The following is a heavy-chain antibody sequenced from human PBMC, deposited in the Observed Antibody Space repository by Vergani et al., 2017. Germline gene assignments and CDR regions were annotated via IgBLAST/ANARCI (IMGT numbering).Heavy chain of an antibody. CDR1: GFTFSSYW. CDR3: AKDSVRRWLQPYYFDY. J-gene: IGHJ4*02. V-gene: IGHV3-23*04. CDR2: ISGSGGST. D-gene: IGHD5-24*01. Sequence: EVQLVESGGGLVQPGGSLRLSCAASGFTFSSYWMSWVRQAPGKGLEWVSAISGSGGSTYYADSVKGRFTISRDNSKNTLYLQMNSLRAEDTAVYYCAKDSVRRWLQPYYFDYWGQGTLVTVSS.